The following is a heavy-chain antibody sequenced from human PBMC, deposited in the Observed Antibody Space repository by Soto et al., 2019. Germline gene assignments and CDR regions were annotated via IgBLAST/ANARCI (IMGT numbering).Heavy chain of an antibody. J-gene: IGHJ4*02. CDR1: GGSFSGYY. D-gene: IGHD2-2*01. CDR3: ARGPSSRPDY. V-gene: IGHV4-34*01. Sequence: PSETLSLTCAVYGGSFSGYYWSWIRQPPGKGLEWIGEINHSGSTNYNPSLKSRVTISVDTSKNQFSLKLSSVTAADTAVYYCARGPSSRPDYLGQGTLVTVSS. CDR2: INHSGST.